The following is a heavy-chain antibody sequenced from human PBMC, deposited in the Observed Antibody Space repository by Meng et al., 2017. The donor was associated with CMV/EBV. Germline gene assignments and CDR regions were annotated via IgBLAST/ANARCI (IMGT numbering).Heavy chain of an antibody. CDR3: ARDSRHYDFWSGYYPYYYYGMDV. V-gene: IGHV3-66*02. CDR1: GFTVSSNY. D-gene: IGHD3-3*01. Sequence: GESLKISCAASGFTVSSNYMSWVRQAPGKGLEWVSVIYSGGSTYYADSVKGRFTISRDNSKNTLYLQRNSLRAEDTAVYYCARDSRHYDFWSGYYPYYYYGMDVWGQGTTVTVSS. CDR2: IYSGGST. J-gene: IGHJ6*02.